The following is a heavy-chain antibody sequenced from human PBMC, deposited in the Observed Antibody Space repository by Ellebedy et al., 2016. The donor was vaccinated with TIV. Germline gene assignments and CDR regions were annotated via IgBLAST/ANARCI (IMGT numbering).Heavy chain of an antibody. Sequence: SETLSLTXTVSGGSISNYYWSWIRQPPGKGLEWIGNFHYSENTKYNPSLKSRVTISVDASKNQFSLKLSSVTAADTAVYYCATMRLATRGFDPWGQGTLVTVSS. V-gene: IGHV4-59*08. J-gene: IGHJ5*02. CDR3: ATMRLATRGFDP. CDR2: FHYSENT. CDR1: GGSISNYY. D-gene: IGHD3-10*01.